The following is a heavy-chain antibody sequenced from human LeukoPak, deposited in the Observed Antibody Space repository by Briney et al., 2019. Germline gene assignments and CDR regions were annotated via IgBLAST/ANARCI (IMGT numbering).Heavy chain of an antibody. D-gene: IGHD2-8*01. CDR2: IIPILGIA. CDR1: GGTFSSYT. V-gene: IGHV1-69*04. CDR3: ARDQYCTNGVCQWYFDL. Sequence: GSSVKVSCKASGGTFSSYTISWVRQAPGQGLEWMGRIIPILGIANYAQKFQGRVTITADKSTSTAYMELSGLRSEDTAVYYCARDQYCTNGVCQWYFDLWGRGTLVTVSS. J-gene: IGHJ2*01.